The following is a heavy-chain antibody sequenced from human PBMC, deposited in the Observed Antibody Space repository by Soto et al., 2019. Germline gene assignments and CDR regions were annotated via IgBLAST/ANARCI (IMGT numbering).Heavy chain of an antibody. J-gene: IGHJ4*02. V-gene: IGHV1-69*04. D-gene: IGHD2-15*01. Sequence: ASVKVSCKASGGTFSSYTISWVRQAPGQGLEWMGRIIPILGIANYAQKFQGRVTITRDTSASTAYMELSSLRSEDTAVYYCARDLGGWPDYWGQGTLVNVSS. CDR2: IIPILGIA. CDR3: ARDLGGWPDY. CDR1: GGTFSSYT.